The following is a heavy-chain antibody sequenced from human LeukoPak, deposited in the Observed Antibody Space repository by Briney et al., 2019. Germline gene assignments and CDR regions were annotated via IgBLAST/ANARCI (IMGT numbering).Heavy chain of an antibody. CDR2: IIPILGIA. D-gene: IGHD4-17*01. CDR3: ARVSPHDYGDRTYYYYYGMDV. CDR1: GYTFISYT. Sequence: ASVKVSCKASGYTFISYTMNWVRQAPGQELEWMGRIIPILGIANYAQKFQGRVTITADKSTSTAYMELSSLRSEDTAVYYCARVSPHDYGDRTYYYYYGMDVWGQGTTVTVSS. V-gene: IGHV1-69*02. J-gene: IGHJ6*02.